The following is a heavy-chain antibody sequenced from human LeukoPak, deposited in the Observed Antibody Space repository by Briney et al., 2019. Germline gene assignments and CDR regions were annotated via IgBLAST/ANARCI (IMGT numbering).Heavy chain of an antibody. CDR3: ARDRGGFGGVIVEPLIDY. D-gene: IGHD3-16*02. CDR1: GYTFTSYD. CDR2: MNPNSGNT. J-gene: IGHJ4*02. V-gene: IGHV1-8*01. Sequence: ASVKVSCKASGYTFTSYDINWVRQATGQGLEWMGWMNPNSGNTGYAQKFQGRVTMTRNTSISTAYMELSSLRSEDTAVYYCARDRGGFGGVIVEPLIDYWGQGTLVTVSS.